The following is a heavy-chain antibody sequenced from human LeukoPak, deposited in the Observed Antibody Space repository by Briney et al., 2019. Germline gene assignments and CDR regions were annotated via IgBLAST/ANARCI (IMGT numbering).Heavy chain of an antibody. D-gene: IGHD5-18*01. CDR1: GDSISSTSYY. J-gene: IGHJ4*02. CDR3: ARDLGLGYSYGTFDY. Sequence: SETLSLTCTVSGDSISSTSYYWGWIRQPPGKGLEWIGYIYYSGSTNYNPSLKSRVTISVDTSKNQFSLKLSSVTAADTAAYYCARDLGLGYSYGTFDYWGQGTLVTVSS. CDR2: IYYSGST. V-gene: IGHV4-61*01.